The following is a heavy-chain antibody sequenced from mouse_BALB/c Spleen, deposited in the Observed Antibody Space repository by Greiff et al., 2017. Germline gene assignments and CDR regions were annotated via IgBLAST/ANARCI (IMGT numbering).Heavy chain of an antibody. V-gene: IGHV5-15*02. Sequence: EVQLVESGGGLVQPGGSRKLSCAASGFTFSDYGMAWVRQAPGKGPEWVAFISNLAYSIYYADTVTGRFTISRENAKNTLYLEMSSLRSEDTAMYYCARDYDWYFDVWGAGTTVTVSS. CDR1: GFTFSDYG. CDR2: ISNLAYSI. J-gene: IGHJ1*01. CDR3: ARDYDWYFDV. D-gene: IGHD2-12*01.